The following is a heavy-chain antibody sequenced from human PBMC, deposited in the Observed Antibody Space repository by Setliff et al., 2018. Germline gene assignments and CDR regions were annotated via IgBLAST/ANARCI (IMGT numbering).Heavy chain of an antibody. CDR1: GYTFTNYA. J-gene: IGHJ6*03. D-gene: IGHD4-4*01. CDR3: ARGRPTANPYYYYYMDV. V-gene: IGHV1-3*03. CDR2: IDAGNGDT. Sequence: VKVSCKASGYTFTNYAIHWVRQAPGQRLEWMGWIDAGNGDTKYSQDFQGRVTITRDTSASTAYMDLSSLRSDDMAVYYCARGRPTANPYYYYYMDVWGKGTTVTVSS.